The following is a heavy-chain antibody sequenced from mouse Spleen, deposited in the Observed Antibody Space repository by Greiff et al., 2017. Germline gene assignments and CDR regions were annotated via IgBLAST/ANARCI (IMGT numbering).Heavy chain of an antibody. CDR3: TRGDGRRPFAY. D-gene: IGHD2-12*01. V-gene: IGHV1-15*01. CDR2: IDPETGGT. CDR1: GYTFTDYE. Sequence: QVQLQQSGAELVRPGASVTLSCKASGYTFTDYEMHWVKQTPVHGLEWIGAIDPETGGTAYNQKFKGKAILTADKSSSTAYMELRSLTSEDSAVYYCTRGDGRRPFAYWGQGTLVTGSA. J-gene: IGHJ3*01.